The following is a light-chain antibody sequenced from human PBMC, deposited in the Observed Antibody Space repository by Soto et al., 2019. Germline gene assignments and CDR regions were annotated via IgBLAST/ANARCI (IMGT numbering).Light chain of an antibody. Sequence: QSVLTQPPSTSGTPGQRVTISCSGTTSNIGSNTVNWYQQLPGTAPKLLIYNNNQRPSGVPDRLSGSKSGTSGSLAISGLQSEDEALYYCAAWDDSLMGLVFGGRTKLTVL. CDR1: TSNIGSNT. CDR2: NNN. CDR3: AAWDDSLMGLV. V-gene: IGLV1-44*01. J-gene: IGLJ3*02.